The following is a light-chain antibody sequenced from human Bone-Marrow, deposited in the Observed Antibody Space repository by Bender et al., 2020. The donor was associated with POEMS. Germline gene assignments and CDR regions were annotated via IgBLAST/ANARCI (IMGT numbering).Light chain of an antibody. CDR3: AVWDDSLNGWV. J-gene: IGLJ3*02. CDR2: SSH. Sequence: QSVLTQPPSASGTPGQSVTISCSGGSSNIGAHAVNWYQHLPGTAPKLLIYSSHRRPSEVPDRFSGSRSGTSASLAISGLQSEDGADYYCAVWDDSLNGWVFGGGTKLTVL. V-gene: IGLV1-44*01. CDR1: SSNIGAHA.